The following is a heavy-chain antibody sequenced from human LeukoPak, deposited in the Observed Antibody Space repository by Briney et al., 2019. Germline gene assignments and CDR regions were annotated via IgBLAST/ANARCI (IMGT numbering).Heavy chain of an antibody. CDR3: ARDDCSGGSCSGGHYLDY. CDR2: ISAYNGNT. Sequence: GASVKVSCKASGGTFSSYAISWVRQAPGQGLEWMGWISAYNGNTNYAQKLQGRVTMTTDTSTSTAYMELRSLTSDDTAVYYCARDDCSGGSCSGGHYLDYWGQGSLVTVSS. V-gene: IGHV1-18*01. D-gene: IGHD2-15*01. CDR1: GGTFSSYA. J-gene: IGHJ4*02.